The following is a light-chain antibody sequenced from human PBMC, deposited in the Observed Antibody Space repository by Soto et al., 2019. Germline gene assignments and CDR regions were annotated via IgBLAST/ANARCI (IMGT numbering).Light chain of an antibody. V-gene: IGKV3-20*01. CDR2: DTS. CDR1: QTISSGY. CDR3: QQYGTSIF. J-gene: IGKJ4*01. Sequence: EVVLTQSPGTLSLSPGERATLSCRARQTISSGYLAWYQQKPGQAPRLLIYDTSTRATGIPDRFSGSGSGTDFTLTITRLEPGDAAVYYCQQYGTSIFFSGGTKVEIK.